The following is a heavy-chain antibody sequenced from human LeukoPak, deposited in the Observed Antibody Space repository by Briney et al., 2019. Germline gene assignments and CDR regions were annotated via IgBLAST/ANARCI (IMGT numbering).Heavy chain of an antibody. CDR2: IYPGDSDT. D-gene: IGHD6-13*01. CDR3: ASLGIAAAGTGNWFDP. CDR1: GYSFTSYW. V-gene: IGHV5-51*01. Sequence: GESLKISCKGSGYSFTSYWIGWVRQMPGKGLEWMGIIYPGDSDTRYSPSFQGQVTISADKSISTAYLQWSSLRASATAMYYCASLGIAAAGTGNWFDPWGQGTLVSVSS. J-gene: IGHJ5*02.